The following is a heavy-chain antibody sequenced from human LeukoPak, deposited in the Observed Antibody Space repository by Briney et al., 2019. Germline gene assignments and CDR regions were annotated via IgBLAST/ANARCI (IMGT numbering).Heavy chain of an antibody. J-gene: IGHJ4*02. CDR2: FYSGGST. D-gene: IGHD3-22*01. V-gene: IGHV3-53*01. CDR3: ARDQYYDTSGYFDY. CDR1: GFTVSSNY. Sequence: GGSLQLSCAASGFTVSSNYMSWVRQAPGKGLEWVSVFYSGGSTYYADSVKGRFTVSRDNSKNTLYLQMNSLRAEDTAVYYCARDQYYDTSGYFDYWGQGTLVTVSS.